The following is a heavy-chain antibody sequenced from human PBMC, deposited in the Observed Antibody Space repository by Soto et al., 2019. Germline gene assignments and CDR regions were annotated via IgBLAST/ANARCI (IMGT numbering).Heavy chain of an antibody. CDR3: ARDPPLPL. J-gene: IGHJ2*01. V-gene: IGHV3-30-3*01. CDR1: GFTFSSYA. Sequence: PGGSLRVSCAASGFTFSSYAMHWGRQAPGKGLEWVAVISYDGSNKYYADSVKGRFTISRDNSKNTLYLQMNSLRAEDTAVYYCARDPPLPLWGHGTLVTVSS. CDR2: ISYDGSNK.